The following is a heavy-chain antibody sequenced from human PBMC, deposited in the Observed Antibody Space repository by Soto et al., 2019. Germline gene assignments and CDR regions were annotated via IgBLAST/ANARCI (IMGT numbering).Heavy chain of an antibody. CDR2: IYYSGST. Sequence: SETLSLTCTVSGGSISSYYWSWIRQPPGKGLEWIGYIYYSGSTNYNPSLKSRVTISVDTSKNQFSLKLSSVTAADTAVYYCARDFTGGWFDPWGQGTLVTVSS. CDR3: ARDFTGGWFDP. CDR1: GGSISSYY. V-gene: IGHV4-59*01. J-gene: IGHJ5*02.